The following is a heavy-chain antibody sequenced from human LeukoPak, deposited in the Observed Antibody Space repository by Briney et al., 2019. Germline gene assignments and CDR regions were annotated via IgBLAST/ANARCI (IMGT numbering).Heavy chain of an antibody. CDR2: ISYDGSNK. J-gene: IGHJ6*02. V-gene: IGHV3-30*18. Sequence: PGRSLRLSCAASGFTFSSYGMHWVRQAPGKGLEWVAVISYDGSNKYYADSVKGRFTISRDNSKNTLYLQMNSLRAEDTAVYYCAKVEYDILTGRYYGMDVWGQGTTVTVSS. D-gene: IGHD3-9*01. CDR1: GFTFSSYG. CDR3: AKVEYDILTGRYYGMDV.